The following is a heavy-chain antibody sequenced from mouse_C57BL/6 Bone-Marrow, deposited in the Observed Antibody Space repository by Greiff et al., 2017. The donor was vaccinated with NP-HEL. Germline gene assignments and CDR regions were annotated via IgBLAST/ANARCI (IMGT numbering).Heavy chain of an antibody. Sequence: QVQLKESGAELVKPGASVKLSCKASGYTFTEYTIHWVKQRSGQGLEWIGWFYPGSGSIKYNEKFKDKATLTADKSSSTVYMELSRLTSEDSAVYFCARHGGYYYGSSYYAMDYWGQGTSVTVSS. D-gene: IGHD1-1*01. CDR2: FYPGSGSI. CDR1: GYTFTEYT. V-gene: IGHV1-62-2*01. J-gene: IGHJ4*01. CDR3: ARHGGYYYGSSYYAMDY.